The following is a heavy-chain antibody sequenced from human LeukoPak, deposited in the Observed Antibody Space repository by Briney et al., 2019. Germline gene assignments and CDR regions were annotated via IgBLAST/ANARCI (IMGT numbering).Heavy chain of an antibody. V-gene: IGHV3-30*04. CDR3: AGRGASDILTGYHNFYYMDV. CDR2: ISYDGSYT. CDR1: GFTFSNYA. J-gene: IGHJ6*03. D-gene: IGHD3-9*01. Sequence: PGGSLRLSCTASGFTFSNYAMHWVRQAPGKGLEWVAIISYDGSYTHYADSVKGRFTISRDNSKNTLYLQMNSLRAEDTAVFYCAGRGASDILTGYHNFYYMDVWGKGTTVTISS.